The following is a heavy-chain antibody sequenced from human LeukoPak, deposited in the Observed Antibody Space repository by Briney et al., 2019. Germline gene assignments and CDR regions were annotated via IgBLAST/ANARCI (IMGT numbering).Heavy chain of an antibody. J-gene: IGHJ3*02. V-gene: IGHV4-31*03. CDR2: NYYSGST. CDR3: ATPSTAVAFDI. CDR1: GASISSGGYY. Sequence: KASETLSLTCTVSGASISSGGYYWSWIRQHPGKGLEWIGYNYYSGSTYYNPSLRSRVTISVDTAKNQFSLKLSSVTAADTAVYYCATPSTAVAFDIWGQGTMVTVSS. D-gene: IGHD1-26*01.